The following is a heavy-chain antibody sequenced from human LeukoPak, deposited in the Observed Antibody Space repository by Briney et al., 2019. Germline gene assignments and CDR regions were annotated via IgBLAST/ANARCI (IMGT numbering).Heavy chain of an antibody. Sequence: SETLSLTCTVSGGSIARDSHHWGRIRQPPGKGLEWIGSISYRGDTFYNPSLKSRVTISVDTSKNQFSLNLNFVSAADTAVYYCARREGPFDYWGQGTLVTVSS. V-gene: IGHV4-39*01. CDR1: GGSIARDSHH. CDR3: ARREGPFDY. CDR2: ISYRGDT. J-gene: IGHJ4*02.